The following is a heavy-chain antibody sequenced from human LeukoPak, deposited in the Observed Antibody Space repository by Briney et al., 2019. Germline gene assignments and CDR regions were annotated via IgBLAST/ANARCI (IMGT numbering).Heavy chain of an antibody. CDR2: ISGSGGST. V-gene: IGHV3-23*01. J-gene: IGHJ3*02. D-gene: IGHD1-26*01. CDR3: AKDRGSYPDSFDI. CDR1: GFTFSSYS. Sequence: GSLRLSWATSGFTFSSYSMSRGRQASGEGLEWVSAISGSGGSTYYADSVKGRFTISRDNSKNTLYLQMNSLRAEDTAVYYCAKDRGSYPDSFDIWGQGTMVTVSS.